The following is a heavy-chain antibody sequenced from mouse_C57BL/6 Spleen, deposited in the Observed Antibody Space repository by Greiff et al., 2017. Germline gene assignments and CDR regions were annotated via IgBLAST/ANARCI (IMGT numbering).Heavy chain of an antibody. CDR2: IWTGGGT. CDR1: GFSLTSYA. Sequence: VKLVESGPGLVEPSQCLSLTCTVSGFSLTSYAISWVRQPPGKGLEWLGVIWTGGGTNYNSALKTRLSIIKDNSKIQVFLKMNSPQTDDTARYYWARRITTLVDWYFDVWGTGTTVTVSS. J-gene: IGHJ1*03. D-gene: IGHD1-1*01. CDR3: ARRITTLVDWYFDV. V-gene: IGHV2-9-1*01.